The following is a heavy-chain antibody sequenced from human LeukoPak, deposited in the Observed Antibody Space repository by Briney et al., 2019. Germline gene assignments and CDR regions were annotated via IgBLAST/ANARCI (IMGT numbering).Heavy chain of an antibody. J-gene: IGHJ4*02. CDR3: AKTQLERRSPFDY. Sequence: GSLRLSCAASGFTFSSYGMHWVRQAPGKGLEWVAFIRYDGSNKYYADSVKGRFTISRDNSKNTLYLQMNSLRAEDTAVYYCAKTQLERRSPFDYWGQGTLVTVSS. V-gene: IGHV3-30*02. CDR1: GFTFSSYG. D-gene: IGHD1-1*01. CDR2: IRYDGSNK.